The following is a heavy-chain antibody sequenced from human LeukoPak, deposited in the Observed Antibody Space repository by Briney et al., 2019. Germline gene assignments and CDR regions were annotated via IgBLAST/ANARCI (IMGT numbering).Heavy chain of an antibody. J-gene: IGHJ3*02. CDR1: GYTFTSYG. Sequence: GASVKVSCKASGYTFTSYGISWVRQAPGQGLEWMGWISAYNGNTNYAQKLQGRVTMTTDTSTSTAYMELRSLRSDDTAVYYCATPERVCSSTSCRSSILADAFDIWGQGTMVTVSS. V-gene: IGHV1-18*01. D-gene: IGHD2-2*01. CDR3: ATPERVCSSTSCRSSILADAFDI. CDR2: ISAYNGNT.